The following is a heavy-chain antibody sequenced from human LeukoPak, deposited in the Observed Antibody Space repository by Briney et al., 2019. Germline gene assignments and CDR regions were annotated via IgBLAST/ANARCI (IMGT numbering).Heavy chain of an antibody. CDR1: GYTFTGYY. CDR2: INPNSGGT. CDR3: ARDHSRVEPWLRYVDY. Sequence: GASVKVSCKAPGYTFTGYYMHWVRQAPGQGLEWMGWINPNSGGTNYAQKFQGRVTMTRDTSISTAYMELSRLRSDDTAVYYCARDHSRVEPWLRYVDYWGQGTLVTVSS. D-gene: IGHD5-12*01. J-gene: IGHJ4*02. V-gene: IGHV1-2*02.